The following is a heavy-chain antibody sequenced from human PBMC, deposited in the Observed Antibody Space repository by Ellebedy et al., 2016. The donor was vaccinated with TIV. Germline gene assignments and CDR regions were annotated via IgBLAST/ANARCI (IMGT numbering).Heavy chain of an antibody. CDR2: INLNTGGT. CDR3: ARGYIGHEAGDY. V-gene: IGHV1-2*02. J-gene: IGHJ4*02. Sequence: AASVKVSCKASGFSFTDFFIHWVRQAPGQGLEWMGWINLNTGGTNYAQKFHGRVTMTRDKSITTVYMDLSSLRYDDTAVYYCARGYIGHEAGDYWGQGSLVTVSS. D-gene: IGHD2-15*01. CDR1: GFSFTDFF.